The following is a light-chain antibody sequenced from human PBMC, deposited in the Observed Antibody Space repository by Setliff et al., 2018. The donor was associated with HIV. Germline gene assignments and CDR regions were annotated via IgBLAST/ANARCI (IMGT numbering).Light chain of an antibody. CDR2: DAT. CDR1: SSDVGNYNL. J-gene: IGLJ2*01. V-gene: IGLV2-23*02. Sequence: QSVLAQPASVSGSPGQSITISCTGTSSDVGNYNLVSWYQQYPGKAPKLIIYDATKRPSGVSNRFSGSKSGNTASLTIFGLQPEDEADYYCCSYAGDRVFWLFAGGTK. CDR3: CSYAGDRVFWL.